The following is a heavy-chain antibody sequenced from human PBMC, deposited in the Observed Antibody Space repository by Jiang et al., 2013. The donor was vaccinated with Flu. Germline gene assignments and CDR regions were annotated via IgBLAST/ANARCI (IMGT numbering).Heavy chain of an antibody. CDR2: INPNSGGT. V-gene: IGHV1-2*02. J-gene: IGHJ4*02. CDR3: AREDRKTRIVVVLGY. Sequence: EVKKPGASVKVSCKASGYTFTGYYMHWVRQAPGQGLEWMGWINPNSGGTNYAQKFQGRVTMTRDTSISTAYMELSRLRSDDTAVYYCAREDRKTRIVVVLGYWGQGTLVTVSS. D-gene: IGHD3-22*01. CDR1: GYTFTGYY.